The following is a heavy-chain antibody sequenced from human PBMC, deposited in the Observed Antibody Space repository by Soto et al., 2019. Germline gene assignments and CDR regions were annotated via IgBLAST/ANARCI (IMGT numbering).Heavy chain of an antibody. J-gene: IGHJ6*02. Sequence: EVQLVESGGGLVKPGGSLRLSCAASGFTFSNAWMSWVRQAPGKGLEWVGRIKSKTDGGTTDYAAPVKGRFTISRDDSKNTLYRQMNSLKTEDKAVYYCTTESLSRYCSSTSCYYYYYGMDVWGQGTTVTVSS. CDR1: GFTFSNAW. D-gene: IGHD2-2*01. V-gene: IGHV3-15*01. CDR2: IKSKTDGGTT. CDR3: TTESLSRYCSSTSCYYYYYGMDV.